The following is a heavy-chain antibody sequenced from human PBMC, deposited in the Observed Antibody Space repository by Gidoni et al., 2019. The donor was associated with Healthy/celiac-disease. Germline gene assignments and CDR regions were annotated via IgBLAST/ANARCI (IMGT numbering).Heavy chain of an antibody. V-gene: IGHV6-1*01. J-gene: IGHJ4*02. CDR3: ARETLALYGSGSAFDY. CDR2: TYYRSKWYN. Sequence: QVQLQQSGPGLVKPSQTLSLTCAISGDSVSRNSPSWNWIRQSPSRGLEWLGRTYYRSKWYNDYAVSVKSRITINPDTSKNQFSLQLNSVTPEDTAVYYCARETLALYGSGSAFDYWGQGTLVTVSS. D-gene: IGHD3-10*01. CDR1: GDSVSRNSPS.